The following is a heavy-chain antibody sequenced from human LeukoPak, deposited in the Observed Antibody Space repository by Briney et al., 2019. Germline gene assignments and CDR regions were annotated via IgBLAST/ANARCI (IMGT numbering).Heavy chain of an antibody. V-gene: IGHV3-30-3*01. CDR3: ARDLYSSGPRY. CDR2: ISYDGSNK. Sequence: GGSLRLSCAASGFTFSSYAMHWVRQAPGKGLEWVAVISYDGSNKYYADSVKGRFTISRDNSKNTLYLQMNSLRAEDTAVYYCARDLYSSGPRYWGQGTLVAVSS. J-gene: IGHJ4*02. CDR1: GFTFSSYA. D-gene: IGHD6-19*01.